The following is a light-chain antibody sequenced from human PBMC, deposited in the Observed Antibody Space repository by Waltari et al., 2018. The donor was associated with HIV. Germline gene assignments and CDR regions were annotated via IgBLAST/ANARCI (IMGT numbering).Light chain of an antibody. Sequence: QAWLTQPPSVSKPLRQTDTLPWTRYMNNVSPKRKTWLRQHQGHPPKLLSYRNNTRPSGISERLSASRSGDTTSLTITRLQPEDVAYYYCSAWDIILNAWVFGGGTKLTVL. CDR3: SAWDIILNAWV. CDR1: MNNVSPKR. V-gene: IGLV10-54*01. J-gene: IGLJ3*02. CDR2: RNN.